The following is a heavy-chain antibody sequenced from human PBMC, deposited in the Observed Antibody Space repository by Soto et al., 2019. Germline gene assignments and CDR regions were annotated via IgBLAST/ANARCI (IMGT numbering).Heavy chain of an antibody. CDR1: GAPISTGNW. CDR3: ARHSSYYYDSSAYYDS. Sequence: QVHLQESGPGLVQSSGTLSLTCGVSGAPISTGNWWTWVRQPPGKGLEWIGEIYHGGNTNYRPSLKSLVTISVDKAKNQFSLRLSSVTAADTAVYYCARHSSYYYDSSAYYDSWGQGALVTVSS. J-gene: IGHJ5*01. V-gene: IGHV4-4*02. CDR2: IYHGGNT. D-gene: IGHD3-22*01.